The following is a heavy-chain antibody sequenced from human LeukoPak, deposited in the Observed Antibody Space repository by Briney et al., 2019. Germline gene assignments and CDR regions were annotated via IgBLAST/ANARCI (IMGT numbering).Heavy chain of an antibody. CDR1: GFTFSRYA. CDR3: ARSGLRFSNWFDP. CDR2: IDGSGGRGEKT. J-gene: IGHJ5*02. V-gene: IGHV3-23*01. Sequence: PGGSLRLSCEASGFTFSRYAMSWVRQAPGKGLEWVSGIDGSGGRGEKTYYADSVKGRFTISRDNSKNTLYLQMNSLRAEDTAVYYCARSGLRFSNWFDPWGQGTLVTVSS. D-gene: IGHD4-17*01.